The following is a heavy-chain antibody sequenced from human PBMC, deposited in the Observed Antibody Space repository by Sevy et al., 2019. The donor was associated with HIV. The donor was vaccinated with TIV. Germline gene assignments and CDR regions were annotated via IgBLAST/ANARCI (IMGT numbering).Heavy chain of an antibody. V-gene: IGHV3-23*01. J-gene: IGHJ4*02. D-gene: IGHD3-10*01. CDR2: ISGSGGST. CDR3: AKARLRWYYYGSGDDY. CDR1: GFTFSSYA. Sequence: GRSLRLSCAASGFTFSSYAMSWVRQAPGKGLEWVSAISGSGGSTYYADSVKGRFTISRDNSKNTLYLQMNSLRAEDTAVYYCAKARLRWYYYGSGDDYWGQGTLVTVSS.